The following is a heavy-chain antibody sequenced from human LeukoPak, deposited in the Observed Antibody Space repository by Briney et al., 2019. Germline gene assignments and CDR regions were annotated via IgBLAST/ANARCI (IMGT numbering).Heavy chain of an antibody. Sequence: GGSLRLSCAASGFTLSRYSMNWVRQAPGKGLEWVSSISPDSKYKYCADSVKGRFTISRDNAKNSLYLQMNSLRAEDTAVYYCAREQWLAFWGQGTLVTVSS. V-gene: IGHV3-21*01. D-gene: IGHD6-19*01. CDR1: GFTLSRYS. CDR2: ISPDSKYK. J-gene: IGHJ4*02. CDR3: AREQWLAF.